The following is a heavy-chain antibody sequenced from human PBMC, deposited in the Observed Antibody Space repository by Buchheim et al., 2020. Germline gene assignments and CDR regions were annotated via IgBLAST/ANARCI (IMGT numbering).Heavy chain of an antibody. Sequence: EVQLVESGGGLVQPGGSLRLSCAASGFTFSSYWMHWVRQAPGKGLVWVSRINSDGSSTSYADSVKGRFTISRDNAKNTLYLQMNSLRAEDTAVYYCARVVPGLRFLDRAYYYYYMDVWGKGTT. CDR1: GFTFSSYW. V-gene: IGHV3-74*01. J-gene: IGHJ6*03. CDR3: ARVVPGLRFLDRAYYYYYMDV. CDR2: INSDGSST. D-gene: IGHD3-3*01.